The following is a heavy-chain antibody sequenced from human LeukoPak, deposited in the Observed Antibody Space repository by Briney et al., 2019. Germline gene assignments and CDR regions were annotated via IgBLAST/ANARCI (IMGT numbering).Heavy chain of an antibody. CDR3: ARVKYNYHRLGYFQH. CDR2: INHSGST. CDR1: GFTFSTYV. V-gene: IGHV4-34*01. Sequence: GSLRLSCAASGFTFSTYVMSWIRQPPGKGLEWIGEINHSGSTNYNPSLKSRVTISVDTSKNQFSLKLSSVTAADTAVYYCARVKYNYHRLGYFQHWGQGTLVTVSS. J-gene: IGHJ1*01. D-gene: IGHD3-16*01.